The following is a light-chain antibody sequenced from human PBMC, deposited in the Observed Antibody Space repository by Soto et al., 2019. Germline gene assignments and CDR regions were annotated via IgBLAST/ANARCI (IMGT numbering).Light chain of an antibody. V-gene: IGKV3D-20*02. CDR1: QSISSSY. J-gene: IGKJ1*01. CDR2: DAS. CDR3: QVRTNWSIA. Sequence: EIVLTQSPGSLSLSPGERATFSCRASQSISSSYLAWYQQKPGQAPRLLIYDASNRATGIPARFSGTGSGTDFTLTINNLEPEDFAVYYCQVRTNWSIAFGRGTKVDI.